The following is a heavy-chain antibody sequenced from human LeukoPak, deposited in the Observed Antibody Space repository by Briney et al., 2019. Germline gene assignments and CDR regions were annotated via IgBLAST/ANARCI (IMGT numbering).Heavy chain of an antibody. CDR3: AGYDHTNYLAY. Sequence: SETLSLTCTVSGGSISSYYWSWIRQSPERGLEWIGYISSSGSIDYTPSLRSRVTMSLDTSKNHLSLNLRSVSAADTAIYYCAGYDHTNYLAYWGQGILVTVSS. CDR2: ISSSGSI. V-gene: IGHV4-59*13. CDR1: GGSISSYY. J-gene: IGHJ4*02. D-gene: IGHD1-14*01.